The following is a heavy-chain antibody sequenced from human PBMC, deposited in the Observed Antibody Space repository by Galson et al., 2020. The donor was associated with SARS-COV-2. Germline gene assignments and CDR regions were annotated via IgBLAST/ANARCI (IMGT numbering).Heavy chain of an antibody. J-gene: IGHJ4*02. V-gene: IGHV3-49*03. CDR1: GFNFGDYG. D-gene: IGHD5-12*01. CDR3: SRLRAGYNSDFNY. CDR2: IRSKTYGATT. Sequence: GESLKISCTASGFNFGDYGLSWFHQAPGKGLEWVGVIRSKTYGATTDYAASVEGRFSISRDDSNNIAYLQMNFLKTEDTAVYYCSRLRAGYNSDFNYWGQGTLVTVSP.